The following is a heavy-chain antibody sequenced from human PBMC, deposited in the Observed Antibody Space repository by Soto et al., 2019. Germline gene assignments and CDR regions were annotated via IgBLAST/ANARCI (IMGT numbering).Heavy chain of an antibody. CDR3: ARDKSYYDFWSGYLGWFDP. Sequence: EVQLVESGGGLVQPGGSLRLSCAASGFTCSRYWMSWVRQAPGKGLEWVANIKQDGSEKYYVDSVKGRFTISRDNAKNSLYLQMNCLIAEDTAVYYCARDKSYYDFWSGYLGWFDPWGQGTLVTVSS. CDR1: GFTCSRYW. D-gene: IGHD3-3*01. V-gene: IGHV3-7*05. J-gene: IGHJ5*02. CDR2: IKQDGSEK.